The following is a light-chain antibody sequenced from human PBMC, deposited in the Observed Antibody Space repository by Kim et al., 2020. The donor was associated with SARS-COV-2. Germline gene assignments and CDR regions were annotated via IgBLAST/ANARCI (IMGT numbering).Light chain of an antibody. CDR1: QTVSNSY. Sequence: LSPGERATLACRASQTVSNSYLAWYQHRPGQAPRLLMYAASSTATGTPDRFSGSGSGTDFTLTISRLEPEDFAVYYCQHFASSPFTFGQGTKLEI. V-gene: IGKV3-20*01. CDR2: AAS. J-gene: IGKJ2*01. CDR3: QHFASSPFT.